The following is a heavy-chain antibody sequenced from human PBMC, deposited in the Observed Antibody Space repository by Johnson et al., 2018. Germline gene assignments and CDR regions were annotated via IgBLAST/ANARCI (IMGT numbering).Heavy chain of an antibody. D-gene: IGHD6-19*01. CDR2: IYPGDSDT. V-gene: IGHV5-51*01. CDR3: ARPGIAVAGTVRDDAFDI. Sequence: VQLVQSGAEVKKPGESLKISCKGSGYSFTNYWIGWVRQMPGKGLEWMGIIYPGDSDTRYSPSFQGQVTISADKSISTAYLQGNSLKASGPAMYYCARPGIAVAGTVRDDAFDIWGQGTMGTVSS. CDR1: GYSFTNYW. J-gene: IGHJ3*02.